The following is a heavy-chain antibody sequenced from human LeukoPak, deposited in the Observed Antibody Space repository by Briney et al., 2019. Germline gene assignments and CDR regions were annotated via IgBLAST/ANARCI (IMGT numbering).Heavy chain of an antibody. CDR1: GYTFTSYG. CDR3: ARSFYDNSGYYPFDY. J-gene: IGHJ4*02. Sequence: GASVKVSCKASGYTFTSYGISWVRQAPGQGLEWMGWISAYNGNTNYAQKLQGRVTMTTDTSTSTAYMELRSLRSDDTAVYYCARSFYDNSGYYPFDYWGQGTLVTVSS. CDR2: ISAYNGNT. D-gene: IGHD3-22*01. V-gene: IGHV1-18*01.